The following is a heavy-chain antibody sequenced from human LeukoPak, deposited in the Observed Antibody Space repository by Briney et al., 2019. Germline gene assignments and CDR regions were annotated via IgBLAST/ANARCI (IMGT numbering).Heavy chain of an antibody. CDR1: GYTFTSYA. CDR3: ARLGVNQVVAAPGVDY. Sequence: ASVKVSCTASGYTFTSYAMHWVRQAPGRRLEWMGWINAGNGNTKYSQKFQGRVTITRDTSASTAYMELSSLRSEDAAVYYCARLGVNQVVAAPGVDYWGQGTLVTVSS. CDR2: INAGNGNT. D-gene: IGHD2-15*01. J-gene: IGHJ4*02. V-gene: IGHV1-3*01.